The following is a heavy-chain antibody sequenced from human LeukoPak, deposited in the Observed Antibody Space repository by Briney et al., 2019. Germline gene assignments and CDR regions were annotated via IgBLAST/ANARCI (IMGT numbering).Heavy chain of an antibody. CDR1: GFTFSSYW. V-gene: IGHV3-7*01. J-gene: IGHJ4*02. D-gene: IGHD2-21*02. CDR2: IKQEGSEK. CDR3: ARVRIGGYCGGDCYSPEY. Sequence: GGSLRLSCAASGFTFSSYWMSWVRQAPGKGLEWVANIKQEGSEKHYVDSVKGRFTISRDNAKNSLYLQMNSLRAEDTAVYYCARVRIGGYCGGDCYSPEYWGQGTLVTVSS.